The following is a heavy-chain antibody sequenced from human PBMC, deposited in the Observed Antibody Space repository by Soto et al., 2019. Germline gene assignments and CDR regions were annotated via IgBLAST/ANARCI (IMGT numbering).Heavy chain of an antibody. CDR1: GGSISSGGYY. Sequence: PSETLSLTCTVSGGSISSGGYYWSWIRQHPGKGLEWIGYIYYSGSTYYNPSLKSRVTISVDTSKNQFSLKLSSATAADTAVYYCARGSHVLRNYYYYGMDVWGQGTTVTVSS. CDR3: ARGSHVLRNYYYYGMDV. D-gene: IGHD6-6*01. CDR2: IYYSGST. J-gene: IGHJ6*02. V-gene: IGHV4-31*03.